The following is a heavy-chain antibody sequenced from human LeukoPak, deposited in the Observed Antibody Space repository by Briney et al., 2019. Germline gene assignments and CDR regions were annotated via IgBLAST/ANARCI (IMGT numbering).Heavy chain of an antibody. CDR2: IPYYGSDK. CDR3: ATYYYDSPPDY. V-gene: IGHV3-30*01. D-gene: IGHD3-22*01. J-gene: IGHJ4*02. CDR1: GFALSSYA. Sequence: GGSLRLSCAASGFALSSYAMHWVRQAPGKGLEWVAVIPYYGSDKYYADSVKGRFTISRDNSKNTLYLQMDSLRAEDTAVYYCATYYYDSPPDYWGQGTLVTVSS.